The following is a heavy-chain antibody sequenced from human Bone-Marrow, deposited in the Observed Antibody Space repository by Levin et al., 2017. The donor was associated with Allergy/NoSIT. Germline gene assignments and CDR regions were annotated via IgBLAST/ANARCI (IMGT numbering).Heavy chain of an antibody. CDR1: GFTFSNYG. CDR3: ARVFTSGYIDY. J-gene: IGHJ4*02. Sequence: LSLTCAASGFTFSNYGLHWVRQAPGKGLEWVAIISSGGSNKQYADSVKGRFTISRDKSKSTLYLEMNSLRPEDTAVYYCARVFTSGYIDYWGQGTLVTVSS. CDR2: ISSGGSNK. D-gene: IGHD2-15*01. V-gene: IGHV3-30-3*01.